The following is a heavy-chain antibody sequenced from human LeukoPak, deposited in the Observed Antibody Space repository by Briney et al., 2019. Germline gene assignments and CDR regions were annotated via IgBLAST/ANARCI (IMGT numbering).Heavy chain of an antibody. Sequence: EPSETLSLTCTVSGGSISSHYWSWIRQPPGKGLEWIGYIYYSGRTNYNPSLKSRVTISVDTSKNQFSLKLSSVTAADTAVYYCARGAALKYYYDSSGYYPFWGQGTLVTVSS. D-gene: IGHD3-22*01. J-gene: IGHJ4*02. CDR1: GGSISSHY. CDR2: IYYSGRT. CDR3: ARGAALKYYYDSSGYYPF. V-gene: IGHV4-59*11.